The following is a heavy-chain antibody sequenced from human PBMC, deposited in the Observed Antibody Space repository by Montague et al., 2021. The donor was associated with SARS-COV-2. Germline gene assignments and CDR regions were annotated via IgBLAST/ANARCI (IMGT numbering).Heavy chain of an antibody. D-gene: IGHD3-22*01. Sequence: TLSLTCTVSGGSISSGGYYWSWIRQHPGKGLEWIGYIYYSGSTYYXPSLKSRVTISVDTSKNQFSLKLSSVTAADTAVYYCARVRGITMIVVVIGAFDIWGQGTMVTVSS. CDR3: ARVRGITMIVVVIGAFDI. J-gene: IGHJ3*02. CDR1: GGSISSGGYY. CDR2: IYYSGST. V-gene: IGHV4-31*03.